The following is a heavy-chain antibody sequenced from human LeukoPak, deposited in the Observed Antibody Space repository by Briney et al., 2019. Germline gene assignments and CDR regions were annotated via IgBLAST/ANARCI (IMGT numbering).Heavy chain of an antibody. J-gene: IGHJ6*02. CDR1: GGSISSGSYY. Sequence: PSETLSLTCTVSGGSISSGSYYWSWIRQPAGKGLEWIGRIYTSGSTNYNPSLKSRVTISVDTSKNQFSLKLSSVTAADTAVYYCARDSFIAAAGDCYYYGMDVWGQGTTVTVSS. D-gene: IGHD6-13*01. CDR3: ARDSFIAAAGDCYYYGMDV. V-gene: IGHV4-61*02. CDR2: IYTSGST.